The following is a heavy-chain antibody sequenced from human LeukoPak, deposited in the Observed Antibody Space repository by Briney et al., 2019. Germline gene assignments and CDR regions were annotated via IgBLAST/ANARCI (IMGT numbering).Heavy chain of an antibody. Sequence: PGGSLRLSCAASGFAFSSYWMSWVRQAPGKGLEWVANIKQDGSEKYYVDSVEGRFTISRDNAKNSLYLQMNSLRAEDTAVYYCARDKDSWDYGDFYDNWGQGTLVTVSS. D-gene: IGHD4-17*01. CDR2: IKQDGSEK. V-gene: IGHV3-7*01. CDR3: ARDKDSWDYGDFYDN. J-gene: IGHJ4*02. CDR1: GFAFSSYW.